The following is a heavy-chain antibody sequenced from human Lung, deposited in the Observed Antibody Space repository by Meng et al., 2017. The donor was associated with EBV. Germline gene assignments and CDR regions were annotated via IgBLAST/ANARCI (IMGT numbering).Heavy chain of an antibody. Sequence: QGHLREAGPGLVKPSGTLSLTWAVSGGSISSSNWWSWVRQPPGKELEWIGEIFHSGSTNYSPSLKSRVTMSIDESKNKFSLRLNSVTAADTAVYYCARSTTLRYYRDSGGYPFDRWGRGTLVTVSS. D-gene: IGHD3-22*01. CDR2: IFHSGST. J-gene: IGHJ4*02. V-gene: IGHV4-4*02. CDR3: ARSTTLRYYRDSGGYPFDR. CDR1: GGSISSSNW.